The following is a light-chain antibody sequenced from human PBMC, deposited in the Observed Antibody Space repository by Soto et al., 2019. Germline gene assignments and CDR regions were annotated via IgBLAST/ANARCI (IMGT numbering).Light chain of an antibody. CDR3: LQYKNSPIT. Sequence: AIRMTQSPSSLSASTGDRVTITCRASQGISSYLAWYQQKPGKAPKRLIFAASSLQSGVPSRFSGSGSGTDFTLTISSLQPEDFATYYCLQYKNSPITFGQGTRLEIK. V-gene: IGKV1-8*01. CDR1: QGISSY. CDR2: AAS. J-gene: IGKJ5*01.